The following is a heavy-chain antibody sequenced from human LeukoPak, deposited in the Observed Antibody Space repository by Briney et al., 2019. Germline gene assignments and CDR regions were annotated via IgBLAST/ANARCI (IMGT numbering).Heavy chain of an antibody. V-gene: IGHV3-7*01. CDR2: IKQDGNEK. D-gene: IGHD3-3*01. CDR3: AKPITVSGATDAFDI. J-gene: IGHJ3*02. Sequence: GGSLRLSCAASGFTFSSYWMNWVRQAPGKGLEWVANIKQDGNEKYFVDSVKGRFTISRDNAKNSIYLQMNSLRVEDTAVYYCAKPITVSGATDAFDIWGQGTMVTVSS. CDR1: GFTFSSYW.